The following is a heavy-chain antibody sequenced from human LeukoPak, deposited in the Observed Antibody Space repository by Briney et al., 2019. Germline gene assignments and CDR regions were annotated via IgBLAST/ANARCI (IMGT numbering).Heavy chain of an antibody. CDR1: GFTFSSYT. D-gene: IGHD5-24*01. Sequence: GGSLRLSCAASGFTFSSYTMSWVRQAPGKGLEWVANIKQDGSKKSYVDSVKGRFTISRDNAKNSLYLQMNSLRAEDTAIYYCTRVGYIDEGIDYWGQGTLVTVSS. V-gene: IGHV3-7*04. J-gene: IGHJ4*02. CDR3: TRVGYIDEGIDY. CDR2: IKQDGSKK.